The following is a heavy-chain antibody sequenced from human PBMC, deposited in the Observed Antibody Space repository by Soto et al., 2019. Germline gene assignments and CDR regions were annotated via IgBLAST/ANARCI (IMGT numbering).Heavy chain of an antibody. J-gene: IGHJ5*02. V-gene: IGHV4-30-2*01. Sequence: SETLSLTCTVSGDSISTNSYSWSWIRQPPGKGLEWIGYIYHSGSTYYNPSLKSRVTISVDRSKNQFSLKLSSVTAADTAVYYCARVPDRWGQGTLVTVSS. CDR3: ARVPDR. CDR2: IYHSGST. CDR1: GDSISTNSYS. D-gene: IGHD2-2*01.